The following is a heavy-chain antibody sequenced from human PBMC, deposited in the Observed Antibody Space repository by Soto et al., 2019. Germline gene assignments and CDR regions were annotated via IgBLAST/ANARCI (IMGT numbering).Heavy chain of an antibody. Sequence: GGSLRLSCAASGFTFSSYSMNWGRQAPGKGLEWVSYISSSSSTIYYADSVKGRFTISRDNAKNSLYLQMNSLRAEDTAVYFCARNGYDTSNHHFDPWSQGNLVTVSS. J-gene: IGHJ5*02. CDR2: ISSSSSTI. CDR1: GFTFSSYS. D-gene: IGHD3-22*01. V-gene: IGHV3-48*01. CDR3: ARNGYDTSNHHFDP.